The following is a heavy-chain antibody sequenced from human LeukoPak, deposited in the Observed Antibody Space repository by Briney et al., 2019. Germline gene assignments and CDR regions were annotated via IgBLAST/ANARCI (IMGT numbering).Heavy chain of an antibody. Sequence: ASVKVSCKASGYTFTSYDINWVRQATGQGLEWMGWMNPNSGNTGYAQKFQGRVTMTRNTSISTAYMELSSLRSEDTAVYYCARSGPYDILTGYSIGYYYYYYMDVWGKGTTVTISS. D-gene: IGHD3-9*01. J-gene: IGHJ6*03. V-gene: IGHV1-8*01. CDR1: GYTFTSYD. CDR3: ARSGPYDILTGYSIGYYYYYYMDV. CDR2: MNPNSGNT.